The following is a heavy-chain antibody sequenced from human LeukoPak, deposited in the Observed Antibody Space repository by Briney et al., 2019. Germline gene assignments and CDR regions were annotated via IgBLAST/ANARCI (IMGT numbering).Heavy chain of an antibody. D-gene: IGHD3-22*01. CDR1: GGSIISTSFY. CDR2: IYHSGST. CDR3: ARLYYDSRGYYWFDR. J-gene: IGHJ5*02. V-gene: IGHV4-39*01. Sequence: SETLFLTCTVSGGSIISTSFYWGWIRQPPGKGLAWLGSIYHSGSTYDNPSLKSRVTISVDRSKNQFSLKLSSVTAADTAVYYCARLYYDSRGYYWFDRWGQGTLVTVSS.